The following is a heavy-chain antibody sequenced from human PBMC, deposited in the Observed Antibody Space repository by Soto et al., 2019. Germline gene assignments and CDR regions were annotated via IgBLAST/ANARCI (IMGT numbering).Heavy chain of an antibody. V-gene: IGHV1-18*01. Sequence: ASVKVSCTASGYTFTSYGISWVRQAPGQGLEWMGWISAYNGNTNYAQKLQGRVTMTTDTSTSTAYMELRSLRSDDTAVYYCARPYCSSTSCSPDYWGQGTQVTVSS. D-gene: IGHD2-2*01. CDR1: GYTFTSYG. J-gene: IGHJ4*02. CDR2: ISAYNGNT. CDR3: ARPYCSSTSCSPDY.